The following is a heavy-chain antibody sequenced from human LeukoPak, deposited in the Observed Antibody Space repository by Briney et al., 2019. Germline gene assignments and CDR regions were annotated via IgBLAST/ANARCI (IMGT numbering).Heavy chain of an antibody. V-gene: IGHV4-34*01. Sequence: SETLSLTCAVYGGSFSGYYWSWIRQPPGKGLEWIGEINHSGSTNYNPSLKSRVTISVDTSNNQFSLKLSSVTAADTAVYYCATSYSSGWYAGYYYYMDVWGKGTTVTVSS. D-gene: IGHD6-19*01. J-gene: IGHJ6*03. CDR3: ATSYSSGWYAGYYYYMDV. CDR2: INHSGST. CDR1: GGSFSGYY.